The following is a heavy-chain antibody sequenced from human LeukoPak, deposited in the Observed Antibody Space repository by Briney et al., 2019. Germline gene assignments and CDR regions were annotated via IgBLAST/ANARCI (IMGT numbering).Heavy chain of an antibody. D-gene: IGHD3-3*01. V-gene: IGHV4-34*01. CDR3: ARLIGVAAFDY. J-gene: IGHJ4*02. CDR1: GGSFSGYY. Sequence: SETLSLTCAVYGGSFSGYYWSWIRQPPGKGLEWIGEINHSGSTNYNPSLKSRVTMSVDTSKNQFSLKLSSVTAADTAVYYCARLIGVAAFDYWGQRALVTVSS. CDR2: INHSGST.